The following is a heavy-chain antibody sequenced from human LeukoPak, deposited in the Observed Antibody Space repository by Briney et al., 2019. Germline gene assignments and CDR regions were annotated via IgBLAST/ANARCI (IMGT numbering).Heavy chain of an antibody. D-gene: IGHD2-2*01. V-gene: IGHV4-59*05. Sequence: SETLSLTCTVSGGSISSYYWNWIRQPAGKGLEWIGSIYYSGSTYYNPSLKSRVTISVDTSKNQFSLKLSPVTAADTAVYYCATLGCNSPSCRSSDYWGQGTLVTVSS. CDR2: IYYSGST. CDR3: ATLGCNSPSCRSSDY. J-gene: IGHJ4*02. CDR1: GGSISSYY.